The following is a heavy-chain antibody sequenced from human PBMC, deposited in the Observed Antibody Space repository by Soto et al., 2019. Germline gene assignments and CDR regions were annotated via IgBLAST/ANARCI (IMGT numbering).Heavy chain of an antibody. V-gene: IGHV1-69*01. CDR3: ARDVPLNYYDGTFSYYAMDV. CDR2: IIPFFKAT. D-gene: IGHD3-16*01. CDR1: GGTFSSHA. J-gene: IGHJ6*02. Sequence: QVQLVQSGAEVKKPGSSVKVSCKVSGGTFSSHAISWVRQAPGQGLDWMGGIIPFFKATSFAQKFQGRVTITADDSTSTAYMDLYSLGSEDTAVYYCARDVPLNYYDGTFSYYAMDVWGQGTTVTVSS.